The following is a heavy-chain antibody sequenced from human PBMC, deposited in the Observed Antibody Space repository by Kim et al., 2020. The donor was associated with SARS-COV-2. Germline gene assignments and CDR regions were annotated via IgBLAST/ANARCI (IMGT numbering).Heavy chain of an antibody. V-gene: IGHV1-24*01. CDR3: ATDLMYRLVVTAVRAAEYFQH. CDR1: GYTLTELS. J-gene: IGHJ1*01. D-gene: IGHD2-21*02. Sequence: ASVKVSCKVSGYTLTELSMHWVRQAPGKGLEWMGGFDPEDGETIYAQQFQGRVTMTEDTSTDTAYMELSSLRSEDTAVYYCATDLMYRLVVTAVRAAEYFQHWGQGTLVTVSS. CDR2: FDPEDGET.